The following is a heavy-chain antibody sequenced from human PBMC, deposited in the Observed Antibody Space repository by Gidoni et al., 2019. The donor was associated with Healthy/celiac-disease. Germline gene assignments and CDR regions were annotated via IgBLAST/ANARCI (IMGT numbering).Heavy chain of an antibody. D-gene: IGHD2-2*02. Sequence: EVQLVESGGGLVQPGGSLRLSCAASGFTVSSNYMSWVRQAPGKGLEWVSVIYSGGSTYYADSVKGRFTISRDNSKNTLYLQMNSLRAEDTAVYYCARGGRHDLYPADYWGQGTLVTVSS. CDR3: ARGGRHDLYPADY. J-gene: IGHJ4*02. V-gene: IGHV3-66*01. CDR2: IYSGGST. CDR1: GFTVSSNY.